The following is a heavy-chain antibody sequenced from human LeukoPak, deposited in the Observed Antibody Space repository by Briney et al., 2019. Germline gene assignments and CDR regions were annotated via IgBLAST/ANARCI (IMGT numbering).Heavy chain of an antibody. J-gene: IGHJ6*02. Sequence: SETLSLTCTVSGGSVSGDGYYWSWIRQSPGKGLESIGYIFYSGSTNYNPSLKSRVTISVDTSNNQFSLKLSSVTAADTAVYYCARWGASSSWYYYGMDVWGQGTTVTVSS. V-gene: IGHV4-61*08. CDR2: IFYSGST. CDR3: ARWGASSSWYYYGMDV. CDR1: GGSVSGDGYY. D-gene: IGHD6-13*01.